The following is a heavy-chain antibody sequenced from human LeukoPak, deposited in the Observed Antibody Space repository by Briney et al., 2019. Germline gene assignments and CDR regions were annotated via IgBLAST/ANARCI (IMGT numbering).Heavy chain of an antibody. CDR1: GGSISSGDYY. D-gene: IGHD3-3*01. CDR3: AAWSGYYREYYFDY. CDR2: IHYSGST. V-gene: IGHV4-30-4*01. J-gene: IGHJ4*02. Sequence: SQTLSLTCTVSGGSISSGDYYWSWIRQPPGKGLEWIGYIHYSGSTYYNPSLKSRVTISVDTSKNQFSLKLSSVTAADTAVYYSAAWSGYYREYYFDYWGQGTLVTVSS.